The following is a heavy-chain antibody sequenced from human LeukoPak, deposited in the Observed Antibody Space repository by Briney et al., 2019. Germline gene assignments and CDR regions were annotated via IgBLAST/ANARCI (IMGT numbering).Heavy chain of an antibody. J-gene: IGHJ6*03. CDR1: GYSITLNY. V-gene: IGHV3-66*04. D-gene: IGHD6-19*01. CDR3: AKRAVADPYYYYYMDV. Sequence: GGSLRLSCAASGYSITLNYMTWVRQAPGRGLEWVSIIYVNGNTYYADSVKGRFSISRDSSKNTLYLQMNSLRAEDTAVYYCAKRAVADPYYYYYMDVWGKGTTVTVSS. CDR2: IYVNGNT.